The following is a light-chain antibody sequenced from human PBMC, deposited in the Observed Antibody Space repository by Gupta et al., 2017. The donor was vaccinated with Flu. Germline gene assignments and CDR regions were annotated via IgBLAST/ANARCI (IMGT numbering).Light chain of an antibody. CDR2: WAS. CDR1: QSVLYNSNNKNY. Sequence: DIAMTQSPHSLPVPRGERATINCKSSQSVLYNSNNKNYLAWYQQEPGQPPKMLIYWASTPESGVPDRFNASGSGTEFTLSISSRQAEDVAVYYCQQYYSFVRTFDQGTKVE. CDR3: QQYYSFVRT. J-gene: IGKJ1*01. V-gene: IGKV4-1*01.